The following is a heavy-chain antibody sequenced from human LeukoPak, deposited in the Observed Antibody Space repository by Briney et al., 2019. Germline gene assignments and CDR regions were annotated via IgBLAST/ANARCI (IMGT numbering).Heavy chain of an antibody. V-gene: IGHV4-61*02. CDR2: ISTIGIT. J-gene: IGHJ6*03. Sequence: NASETLSLTCTVSSGSISSSNYYWSWVRRPAGGGLEWIGRISTIGITNYNPSLISRVTISIDTSNNQFSLKLSSVTAADTDVYYCARDGCGGSCFHYYYSMDVWGKGTTVTISS. CDR1: SGSISSSNYY. D-gene: IGHD2-15*01. CDR3: ARDGCGGSCFHYYYSMDV.